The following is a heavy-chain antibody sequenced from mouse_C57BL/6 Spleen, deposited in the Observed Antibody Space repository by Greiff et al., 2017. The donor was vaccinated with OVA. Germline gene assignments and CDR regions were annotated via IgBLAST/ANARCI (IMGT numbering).Heavy chain of an antibody. V-gene: IGHV1-82*01. D-gene: IGHD4-1*01. CDR3: AREGTGTSAWFAY. CDR1: GYAFSSSW. J-gene: IGHJ3*01. CDR2: IYPGDGDT. Sequence: QVQLKQSGPELVKPGASVKISCKASGYAFSSSWMNWVKQRPGKGLEWIGRIYPGDGDTNYNGKFKGKATLTADKSSSTAYMQLSSLTSEDSAVYFCAREGTGTSAWFAYWGQGTLVTVSA.